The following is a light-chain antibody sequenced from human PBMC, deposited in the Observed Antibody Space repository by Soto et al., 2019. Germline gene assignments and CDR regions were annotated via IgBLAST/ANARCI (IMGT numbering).Light chain of an antibody. CDR3: QHYNSWPWT. CDR2: DAS. J-gene: IGKJ1*01. V-gene: IGKV1-5*01. CDR1: QSISSW. Sequence: DIQMTQSPSTLSASVGDRVIITCRASQSISSWLAWYQQKPGKAPKLLIYDASSLQSGVPSRFSGSGSGTEFTLTISSLQPDDFATYYCQHYNSWPWTFGQGTKVDIK.